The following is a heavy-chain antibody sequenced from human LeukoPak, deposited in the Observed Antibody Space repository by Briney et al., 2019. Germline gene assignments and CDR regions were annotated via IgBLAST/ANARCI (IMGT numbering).Heavy chain of an antibody. V-gene: IGHV4-59*12. J-gene: IGHJ4*02. CDR2: IYYSGST. D-gene: IGHD3-3*01. CDR1: GGSISSYY. CDR3: ARVSGFLEWLSRAYYFDY. Sequence: PSETLSLTCTVSGGSISSYYWSWIRQPPGKGLEWIGYIYYSGSTNYNPSLKSRVTISVDTSKNQFSLKLSSVTAADTAVYYCARVSGFLEWLSRAYYFDYWGQGTLVTVSS.